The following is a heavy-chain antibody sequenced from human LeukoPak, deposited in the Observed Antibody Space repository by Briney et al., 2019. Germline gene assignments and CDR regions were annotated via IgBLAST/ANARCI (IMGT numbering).Heavy chain of an antibody. D-gene: IGHD3-10*01. CDR3: TRYSYNSGPNDY. J-gene: IGHJ4*02. Sequence: GSLRLSCEASGFTFSSHWMSWVRQAPGKGLEWVANIKQDGSDKHYVDSVKGRFTISRDNTKTSLYLQMNSLRAEDTAVYYCTRYSYNSGPNDYWGQGILVTVSS. V-gene: IGHV3-7*01. CDR2: IKQDGSDK. CDR1: GFTFSSHW.